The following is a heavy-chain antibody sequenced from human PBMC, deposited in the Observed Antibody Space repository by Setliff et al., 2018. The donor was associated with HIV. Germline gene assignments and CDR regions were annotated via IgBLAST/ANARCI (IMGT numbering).Heavy chain of an antibody. CDR1: GFSFSRYA. Sequence: GGSLRLSCSTSGFSFSRYAMSWVRQAPGKGLEWVGFIRSKAYGGTTDYAASVKGRFTISRDDSKSIGYLQMNSLKTEDTAVYYCTSSGANYYDRSVYPGYWGQGTLVTVSS. D-gene: IGHD3-22*01. CDR2: IRSKAYGGTT. CDR3: TSSGANYYDRSVYPGY. V-gene: IGHV3-49*04. J-gene: IGHJ4*02.